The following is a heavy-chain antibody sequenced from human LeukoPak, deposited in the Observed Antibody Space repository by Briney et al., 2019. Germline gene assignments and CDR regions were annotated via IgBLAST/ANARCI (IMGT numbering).Heavy chain of an antibody. J-gene: IGHJ4*02. V-gene: IGHV4-59*12. Sequence: SETLSLTCTVSGGSISSYYWSWIRQPPGKGLEWIGYIYYSGSTKYNPSLKSRVTISVDTSKNQFSLKLSSVTAADTAVYYCATRYDFWSGYYFRGGQFDYWGQGTLVTVSS. CDR1: GGSISSYY. CDR2: IYYSGST. D-gene: IGHD3-3*01. CDR3: ATRYDFWSGYYFRGGQFDY.